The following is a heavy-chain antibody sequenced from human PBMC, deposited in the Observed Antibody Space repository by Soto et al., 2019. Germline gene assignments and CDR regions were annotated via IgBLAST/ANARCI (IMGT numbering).Heavy chain of an antibody. J-gene: IGHJ6*02. CDR1: GFTFTSSA. D-gene: IGHD2-8*02. CDR2: IVVGSGNT. V-gene: IGHV1-58*01. Sequence: VKVSCKASGFTFTSSAVQWVRQARGQRLEWIGWIVVGSGNTNYAQKFQERVTITRDMSTSTAYMELSSLRSEDTAVYYCAADTGGYDYYYGMDVWGQGTTVTVSS. CDR3: AADTGGYDYYYGMDV.